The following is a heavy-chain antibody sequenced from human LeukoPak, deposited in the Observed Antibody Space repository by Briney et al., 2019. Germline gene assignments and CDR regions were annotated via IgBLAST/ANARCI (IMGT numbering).Heavy chain of an antibody. CDR2: ISYDGSNK. CDR1: GFTFSSYA. Sequence: GGSLRLSCAASGFTFSSYAMHWVRQAPGKGLEWVAVISYDGSNKYYADSVKGRFTISRDNSKNTLYLQMNSLRAEDTAVSYCARDWVAVTVAGPVDYWGQGTLVTVSS. D-gene: IGHD6-19*01. J-gene: IGHJ4*02. CDR3: ARDWVAVTVAGPVDY. V-gene: IGHV3-30*04.